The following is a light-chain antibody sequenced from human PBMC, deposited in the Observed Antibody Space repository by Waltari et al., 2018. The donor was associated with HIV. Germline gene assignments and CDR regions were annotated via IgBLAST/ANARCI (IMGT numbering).Light chain of an antibody. CDR3: QQYDNPMLT. Sequence: DIQMTQSPSSLSASVGDRVTITCQASQDISNYLNWYQQKPGKAPKLLIYDASNLETGVPSRFGGSGSGTDFTFTISSLQPEDIATYYCQQYDNPMLTFGGGTKVEIK. V-gene: IGKV1-33*01. CDR1: QDISNY. CDR2: DAS. J-gene: IGKJ4*01.